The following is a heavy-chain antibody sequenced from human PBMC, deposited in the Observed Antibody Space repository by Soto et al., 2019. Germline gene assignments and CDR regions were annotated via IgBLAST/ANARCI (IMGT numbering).Heavy chain of an antibody. V-gene: IGHV4-39*01. CDR1: GGSVSNSNYY. CDR3: VSQRTTVIPQAYFDY. CDR2: VYYRGRS. J-gene: IGHJ4*02. Sequence: NPSETLSLTCTVSGGSVSNSNYYWGWIRQSPGKGLEWIGSVYYRGRSYSKSSVKSRITISVDTSKNQFSLNLNSVTASDTAVYYCVSQRTTVIPQAYFDYWGPGALVTVSP. D-gene: IGHD4-4*01.